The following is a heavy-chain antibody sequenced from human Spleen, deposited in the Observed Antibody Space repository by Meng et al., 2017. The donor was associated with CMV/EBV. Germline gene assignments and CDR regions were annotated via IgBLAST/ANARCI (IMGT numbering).Heavy chain of an antibody. D-gene: IGHD2-2*01. CDR1: GYTFTSYD. CDR3: ARGLLSSSTSCYFDP. V-gene: IGHV1-8*01. J-gene: IGHJ5*02. Sequence: SGYTFTSYDIHWVRQATGQGLEWMGWMNPNSGNTGYAQKFQGRVTMTRNTSISTAYMELSSLRSEDTAVYYCARGLLSSSTSCYFDPWGQGTLVTVSS. CDR2: MNPNSGNT.